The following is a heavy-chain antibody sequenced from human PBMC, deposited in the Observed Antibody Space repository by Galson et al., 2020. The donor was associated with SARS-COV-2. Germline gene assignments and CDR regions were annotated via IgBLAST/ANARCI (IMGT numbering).Heavy chain of an antibody. D-gene: IGHD3-9*01. CDR1: GGSISSYY. CDR2: IYYSGST. CDR3: ARDSPEVHVRYFDPPYGMDV. V-gene: IGHV4-59*01. J-gene: IGHJ6*02. Sequence: SETLSLTCTVTGGSISSYYWSWIRQPPGKGLEWIGYIYYSGSTNYNPSLKSRVTISVDTSKNQFSLKLSPVTAADTAVYYCARDSPEVHVRYFDPPYGMDVWGQGTTVTVSS.